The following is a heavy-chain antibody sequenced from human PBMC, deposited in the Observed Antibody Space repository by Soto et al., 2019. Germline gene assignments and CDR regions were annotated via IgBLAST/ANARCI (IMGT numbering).Heavy chain of an antibody. J-gene: IGHJ3*02. CDR3: ARERGYTYGDAFDI. CDR1: GFTFSSYI. V-gene: IGHV3-21*01. D-gene: IGHD5-18*01. Sequence: EVQLVESGGGLVRPGGSRRLSCAASGFTFSSYIKTWVRQPPGKGLEWVSSFSIGIIYIYYADSVKGRFTISRDNAKNSLYLQMNSLRAEDTAVYYCARERGYTYGDAFDIWGQGTMVTVSS. CDR2: FSIGIIYI.